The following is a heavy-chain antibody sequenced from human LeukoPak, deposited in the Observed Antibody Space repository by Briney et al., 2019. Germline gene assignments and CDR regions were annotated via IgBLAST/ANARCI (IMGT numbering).Heavy chain of an antibody. J-gene: IGHJ4*02. CDR1: GFTFSSYS. Sequence: GGSLRLSCAASGFTFSSYSMNWVRQAPGKGLEWVSSISSSSSYIYYADSVKGRFTISRDNAENSLYLQMNSLRAEDTAVYYCARDYDFWSGYFDYWGQGTLVTVSS. CDR2: ISSSSSYI. D-gene: IGHD3-3*01. CDR3: ARDYDFWSGYFDY. V-gene: IGHV3-21*01.